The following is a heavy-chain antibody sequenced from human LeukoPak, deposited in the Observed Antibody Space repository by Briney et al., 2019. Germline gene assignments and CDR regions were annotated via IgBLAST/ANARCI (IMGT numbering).Heavy chain of an antibody. Sequence: PSETLSLTCAVSGGSISSGGYSWSWIRQPPGKGLEWIGYIYHSGSTYYNPSLKSRVTISVDRSKNQFSLKLSSVTAADTAVYYCARGRKGGYSSSWLYWYFDLWGRGILVTVSS. J-gene: IGHJ2*01. D-gene: IGHD6-13*01. V-gene: IGHV4-30-2*01. CDR3: ARGRKGGYSSSWLYWYFDL. CDR2: IYHSGST. CDR1: GGSISSGGYS.